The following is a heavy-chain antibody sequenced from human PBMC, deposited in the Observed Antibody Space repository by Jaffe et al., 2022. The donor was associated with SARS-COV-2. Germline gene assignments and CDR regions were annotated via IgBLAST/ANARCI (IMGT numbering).Heavy chain of an antibody. V-gene: IGHV3-23*01. CDR2: ISGSGGST. D-gene: IGHD6-19*01. CDR3: AKDPQGIAVAGTGWFDP. Sequence: EVQLLESGGGLVQPGGSLRLSCAASGFTFSSYAMSWVRQAPGKGLEWVSAISGSGGSTYYADSVKGRFTISRDNSKNTLYLQMNSLRAEDTAVYYCAKDPQGIAVAGTGWFDPWGQGTLVTVSS. J-gene: IGHJ5*02. CDR1: GFTFSSYA.